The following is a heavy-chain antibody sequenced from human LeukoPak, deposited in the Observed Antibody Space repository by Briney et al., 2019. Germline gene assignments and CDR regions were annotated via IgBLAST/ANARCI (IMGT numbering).Heavy chain of an antibody. J-gene: IGHJ6*03. V-gene: IGHV4-4*09. CDR2: IYTSGST. D-gene: IGHD4-11*01. CDR3: ARLKPQRYYSNNYYYYMDV. CDR1: GGSISSYF. Sequence: SETLSLTCTVSGGSISSYFWTWLRQPPGKGLEWIGYIYTSGSTNYNPSLKSRVTISVDTSKKQFSLKLSSVTAADTAVYYCARLKPQRYYSNNYYYYMDVWGKGTTVTVSS.